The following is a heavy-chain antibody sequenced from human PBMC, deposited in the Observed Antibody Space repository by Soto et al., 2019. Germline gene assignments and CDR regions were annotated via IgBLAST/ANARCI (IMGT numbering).Heavy chain of an antibody. CDR2: TYYRSKWYN. CDR1: GDSVSSNSAA. V-gene: IGHV6-1*01. J-gene: IGHJ5*02. Sequence: SQTLSLTCAISGDSVSSNSAAWNWIRQSPSRGLEWLGRTYYRSKWYNDYAVSVKSRITINPDTSKNQFSLQLNSVTPEDTAVYYCARGGYYYDSSGYYPFNNWFDPWGQGTLVTVSS. CDR3: ARGGYYYDSSGYYPFNNWFDP. D-gene: IGHD3-22*01.